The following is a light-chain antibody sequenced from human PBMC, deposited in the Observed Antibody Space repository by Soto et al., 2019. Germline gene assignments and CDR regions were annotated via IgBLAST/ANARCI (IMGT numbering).Light chain of an antibody. V-gene: IGLV2-14*01. CDR1: SNDVGGYNY. CDR3: SSYTGSNIRYV. Sequence: QTALTQPASVSGCPGQSITMSCTATSNDVGGYNYVSWYQHPPGKAPKRLIYEVSDRPSGVSNRFSGSKSGNPASLTISGLQAEDEADYYCSSYTGSNIRYVFGTGPKVTVL. J-gene: IGLJ1*01. CDR2: EVS.